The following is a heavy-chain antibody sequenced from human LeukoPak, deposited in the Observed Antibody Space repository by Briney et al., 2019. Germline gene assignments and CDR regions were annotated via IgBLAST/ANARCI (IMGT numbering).Heavy chain of an antibody. CDR1: GVSLNNYY. CDR2: IFHSGST. CDR3: TTGNHYLDY. J-gene: IGHJ4*02. D-gene: IGHD1-26*01. V-gene: IGHV4-59*01. Sequence: PSETLSLTCIVSGVSLNNYYWTWIRQPPGKGLEWIGYIFHSGSTNYNPSLKSRVTISIDTSKNQFSLKLNSVTTADTAVYYCTTGNHYLDYWGQGTLVTVSS.